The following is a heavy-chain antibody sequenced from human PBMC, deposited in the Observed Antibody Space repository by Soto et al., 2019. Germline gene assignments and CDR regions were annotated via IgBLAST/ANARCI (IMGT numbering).Heavy chain of an antibody. CDR3: AREGYSSSWYPSFDY. CDR2: ISSSGSTI. D-gene: IGHD6-13*01. Sequence: GGSLRLSCAASGFTFSDYYMSWIRQAPGKGLEWVSYISSSGSTIYYADSVKGRFTISRDNAKNSLYLQMNSLRAEDTAVYYCAREGYSSSWYPSFDYWGQGTLVTVSS. CDR1: GFTFSDYY. V-gene: IGHV3-11*01. J-gene: IGHJ4*02.